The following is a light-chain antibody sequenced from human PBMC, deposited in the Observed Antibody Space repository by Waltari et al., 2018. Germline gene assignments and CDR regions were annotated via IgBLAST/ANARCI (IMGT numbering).Light chain of an antibody. CDR3: QQSFRTPYT. Sequence: DIPMTQSPSSLSLAVGDGVTITCRASQSISDHLNWYQQKPGEAPKLLSYVASNLESGFPSRFSGSGSGTDFTLTINSLQPGDFATYYCQQSFRTPYTFGQGTKLEVK. CDR1: QSISDH. CDR2: VAS. J-gene: IGKJ2*01. V-gene: IGKV1-39*01.